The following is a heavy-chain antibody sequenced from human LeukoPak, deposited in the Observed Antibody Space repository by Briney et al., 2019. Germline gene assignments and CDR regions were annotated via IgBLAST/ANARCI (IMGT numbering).Heavy chain of an antibody. CDR2: ISGSGGST. CDR3: AKDQYYDFWSGYFDY. V-gene: IGHV3-23*01. D-gene: IGHD3-3*01. J-gene: IGHJ4*02. Sequence: GGSLRLSCAASGVTFSSYAMNWVRQAPGKGLEWVSAISGSGGSTYYADSVKGRFTISRDNSKNTLYLQMNSLRGEDTAVYYCAKDQYYDFWSGYFDYWGQGTLVTVSS. CDR1: GVTFSSYA.